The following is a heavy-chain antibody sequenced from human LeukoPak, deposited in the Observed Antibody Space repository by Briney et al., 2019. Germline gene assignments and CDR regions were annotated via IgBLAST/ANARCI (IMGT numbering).Heavy chain of an antibody. J-gene: IGHJ4*02. D-gene: IGHD3-10*01. CDR1: GFTFSDYY. CDR2: ISSSGSTI. Sequence: GGSLRLSCAASGFTFSDYYISWIRQAPGKGQEWVSYISSSGSTIYYADSVKGRFTISRDNAKNSLYLQMNSLRAEDTAVYYCARHHYYGSVSYYLSVDFDYWGQGTLVTVSS. V-gene: IGHV3-11*01. CDR3: ARHHYYGSVSYYLSVDFDY.